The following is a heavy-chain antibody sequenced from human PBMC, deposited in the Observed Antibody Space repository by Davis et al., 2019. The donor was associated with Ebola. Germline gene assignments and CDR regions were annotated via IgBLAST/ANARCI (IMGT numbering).Heavy chain of an antibody. D-gene: IGHD4-23*01. Sequence: GESLKISCAASGFTLSNYWMHWVRQAPGKGLVVVSRISGDGSTTHYADSVEGRFTISRDNAKNTAHLQMNSLRAEDTAVYHCARATAYDYGGSYDYWGRGILVTVSS. CDR2: ISGDGSTT. J-gene: IGHJ4*02. V-gene: IGHV3-74*01. CDR3: ARATAYDYGGSYDY. CDR1: GFTLSNYW.